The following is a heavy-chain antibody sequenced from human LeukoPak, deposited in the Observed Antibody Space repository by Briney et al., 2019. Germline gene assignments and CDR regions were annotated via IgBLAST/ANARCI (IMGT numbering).Heavy chain of an antibody. D-gene: IGHD2-21*02. CDR1: GFTFSSYG. V-gene: IGHV3-48*02. Sequence: GRSLRLSCAASGFTFSSYGMHWVRQAPGKGLEWVSYINHNAETIYYADSVKGRFTISRDNAKNVLYLQMNRLGDGDTAVYYCARDSDWAFDNWGQGTLVTVSS. CDR3: ARDSDWAFDN. J-gene: IGHJ4*02. CDR2: INHNAETI.